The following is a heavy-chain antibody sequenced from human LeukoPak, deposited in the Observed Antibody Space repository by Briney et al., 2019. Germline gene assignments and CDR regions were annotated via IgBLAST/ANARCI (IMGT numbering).Heavy chain of an antibody. CDR2: IDPNSDNI. CDR1: GYTFTGCF. D-gene: IGHD5-18*01. CDR3: ARSAYNYGYVYFDH. J-gene: IGHJ4*02. V-gene: IGHV1-2*02. Sequence: ASVKVSCKASGYTFTGCFIHYVRQAPGQGLEWMGWIDPNSDNIRYSETFKDRVTMTRDTSTNTAYMELSWLRSDDPAVYYCARSAYNYGYVYFDHWGQGTLVIVSS.